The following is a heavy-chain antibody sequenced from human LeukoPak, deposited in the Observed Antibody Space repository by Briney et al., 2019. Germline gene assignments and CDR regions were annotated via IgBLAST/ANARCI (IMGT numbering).Heavy chain of an antibody. CDR3: ATTIVRGVLRAFDM. CDR1: GGSISTSNYY. J-gene: IGHJ3*02. D-gene: IGHD3-10*01. CDR2: IYTSGST. V-gene: IGHV4-61*02. Sequence: SETLSLTCTVSGGSISTSNYYWSWIRRPAGKGLEWIGRIYTSGSTNYNPSFKSRVTISLDTSKNQFSLRLTSVTAADTAVYYCATTIVRGVLRAFDMWGQGTMVSVSS.